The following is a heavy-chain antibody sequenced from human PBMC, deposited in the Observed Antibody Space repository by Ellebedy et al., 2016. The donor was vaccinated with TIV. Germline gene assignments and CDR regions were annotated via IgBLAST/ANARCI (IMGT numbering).Heavy chain of an antibody. D-gene: IGHD6-19*01. V-gene: IGHV3-7*01. CDR1: GFTFSSYW. CDR3: ARGRGWSL. CDR2: IKEDGSEK. J-gene: IGHJ4*02. Sequence: GESLKISCAASGFTFSSYWMSWVRQAPGKGLEGVANIKEDGSEKYYVDSVKGRFTISRDNAKNSLFLQMNSLRAEDTAVYYCARGRGWSLWGQGTLVTVSA.